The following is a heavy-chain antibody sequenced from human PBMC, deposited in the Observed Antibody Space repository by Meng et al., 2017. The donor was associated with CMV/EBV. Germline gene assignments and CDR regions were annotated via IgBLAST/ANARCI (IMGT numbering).Heavy chain of an antibody. CDR3: ARGYCSSTSCSAPDY. J-gene: IGHJ4*02. Sequence: SVKVSCKASGGTFSSYAISWVRQAPGQGLEWMGGIIPILGIANYAQKFQGRVTITADKSTSTAYMELSSLRSEDTAVYYCARGYCSSTSCSAPDYWGQGTLVTVSS. CDR1: GGTFSSYA. CDR2: IIPILGIA. D-gene: IGHD2-2*01. V-gene: IGHV1-69*10.